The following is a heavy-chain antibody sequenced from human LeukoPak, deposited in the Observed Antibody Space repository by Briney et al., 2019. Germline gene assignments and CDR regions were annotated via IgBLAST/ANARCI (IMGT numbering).Heavy chain of an antibody. D-gene: IGHD3-22*01. V-gene: IGHV3-7*01. CDR3: ARGRFNYDSSGYSSFYH. J-gene: IGHJ4*02. CDR2: IKEDGSEK. Sequence: GGSLRLSCAASGFTVSSNYMSWVRQAPGKGLEWVANIKEDGSEKYYVDSVKGRFTISRDNAKNSLYLQMNSLRAEDTAVYYCARGRFNYDSSGYSSFYHWGQGTLVTVSS. CDR1: GFTVSSNY.